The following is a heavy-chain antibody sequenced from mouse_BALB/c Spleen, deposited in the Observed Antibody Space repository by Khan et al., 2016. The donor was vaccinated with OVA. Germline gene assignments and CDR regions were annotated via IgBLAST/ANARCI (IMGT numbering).Heavy chain of an antibody. CDR2: INPDSSTI. D-gene: IGHD2-3*01. V-gene: IGHV4-1*02. Sequence: EVQLVESGGGLVQPGGSLKLSCAASGCDFSRYWMSWVRQAPGKGLEWIGEINPDSSTINYTPSLKDKFIISRDNAKNTLYLQMSKVRSEDTALYYCARHGYYGYVDYWGQGTTLTVSS. CDR1: GCDFSRYW. J-gene: IGHJ2*01. CDR3: ARHGYYGYVDY.